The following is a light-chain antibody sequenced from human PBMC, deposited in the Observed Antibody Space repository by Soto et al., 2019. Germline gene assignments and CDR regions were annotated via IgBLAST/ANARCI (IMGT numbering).Light chain of an antibody. V-gene: IGLV2-14*03. CDR1: SSDVGGYNY. CDR2: DIS. CDR3: SSYTSSSTYV. J-gene: IGLJ1*01. Sequence: LTQPASVSGSPGQSITISCTGTSSDVGGYNYVSWYQHHPGKAPKLMIYDISNRPSGVSNRFSGSKSGNTASLTISGLQAEDEADYYCSSYTSSSTYVFGTGTRSPS.